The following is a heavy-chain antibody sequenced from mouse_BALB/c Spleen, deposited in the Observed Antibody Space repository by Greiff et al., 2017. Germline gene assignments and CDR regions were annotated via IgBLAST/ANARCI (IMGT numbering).Heavy chain of an antibody. V-gene: IGHV3-6*02. CDR2: ISYDGSN. CDR3: AREGVVYAMDY. Sequence: EVHLVESGPGLVKPSQSLSLTCSVTGYSITSGYYWNWIRQFPGNKLEWMGYISYDGSNNYNPSLKNRISITRDTSKNQFFLKLNSVTTEDTATYYCAREGVVYAMDYWGQGTSVTVSS. CDR1: GYSITSGYY. J-gene: IGHJ4*01.